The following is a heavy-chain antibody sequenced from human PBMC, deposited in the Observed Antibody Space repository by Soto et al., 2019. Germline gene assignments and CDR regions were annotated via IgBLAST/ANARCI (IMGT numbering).Heavy chain of an antibody. J-gene: IGHJ4*02. D-gene: IGHD2-15*01. CDR1: GYTFTSYG. Sequence: ASGKVSCYASGYTFTSYGITWVRQAPGQELAWMGWISAYNGNTNYAQRFQGRVTMSTDTSTNTAYMELRSLRSDDTGFYYCARGKYGGNYWGQGTLVPVSS. CDR2: ISAYNGNT. CDR3: ARGKYGGNY. V-gene: IGHV1-18*01.